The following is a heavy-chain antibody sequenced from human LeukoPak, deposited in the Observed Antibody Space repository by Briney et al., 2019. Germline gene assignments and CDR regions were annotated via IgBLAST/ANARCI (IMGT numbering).Heavy chain of an antibody. Sequence: GGSLRLSCVGSGFTFSRSAMSWVRLAPGKGLEWVSGISGSGGHTYYTDSVKGPFTISRDNSGTTVSLQMNSLTTDDTAVYFCAKEGRLTVAAVVVENYFDYWGQGTPVIVSA. J-gene: IGHJ4*02. D-gene: IGHD3-22*01. V-gene: IGHV3-23*01. CDR3: AKEGRLTVAAVVVENYFDY. CDR1: GFTFSRSA. CDR2: ISGSGGHT.